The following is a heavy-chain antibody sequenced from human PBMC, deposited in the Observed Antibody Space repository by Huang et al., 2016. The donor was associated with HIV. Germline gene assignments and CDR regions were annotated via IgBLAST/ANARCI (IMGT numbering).Heavy chain of an antibody. CDR3: ARDPKYHRIGYYRQRRGIDI. CDR2: CSAAGGDT. J-gene: IGHJ3*02. V-gene: IGHV1-18*01. Sequence: QIQLMQSGPELKQPGASVKVSCKASGYPFTSYGITWGRQAPGKGPEGRGRCSAAGGDTKYGQKFRGRVTLTTDTSTNIAYMELRSLRADDTAKYYCARDPKYHRIGYYRQRRGIDIWGQGTMVIVSS. D-gene: IGHD3-22*01. CDR1: GYPFTSYG.